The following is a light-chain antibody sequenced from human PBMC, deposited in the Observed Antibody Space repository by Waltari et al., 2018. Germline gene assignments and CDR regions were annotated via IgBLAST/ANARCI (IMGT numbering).Light chain of an antibody. Sequence: QSALTQPASVSGSPGQWITISCTGTSSDIGGYDYVPWYQQHPGKAPKLLLYGVSSRPSGVSSRFSGSKSGNTASLTISGLQAEDEANYYCSSYTKSSTLDVFGTGTKVTVL. V-gene: IGLV2-14*03. J-gene: IGLJ1*01. CDR2: GVS. CDR3: SSYTKSSTLDV. CDR1: SSDIGGYDY.